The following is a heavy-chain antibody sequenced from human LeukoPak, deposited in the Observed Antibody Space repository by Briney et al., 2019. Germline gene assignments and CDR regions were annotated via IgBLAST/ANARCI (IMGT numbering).Heavy chain of an antibody. V-gene: IGHV1-69*01. Sequence: SVKVSCKASGGTFSSYAISWVRQAPGQGLEWMGGIIPIFGTADYAQKFQGRVTITADESTSTAYMELSSVRSEDTALYYCARDYSSGYSRAHDAFDIWGQGTMVTVSS. CDR3: ARDYSSGYSRAHDAFDI. CDR2: IIPIFGTA. D-gene: IGHD3-22*01. CDR1: GGTFSSYA. J-gene: IGHJ3*02.